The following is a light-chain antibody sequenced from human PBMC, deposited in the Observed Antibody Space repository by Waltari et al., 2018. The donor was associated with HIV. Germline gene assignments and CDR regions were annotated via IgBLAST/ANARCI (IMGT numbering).Light chain of an antibody. CDR3: VQYDNLPYT. J-gene: IGKJ2*01. CDR1: QDIKKN. V-gene: IGKV1-33*01. Sequence: DLQLTQSPSSVSLSVGDRVTITCQATQDIKKNLNWYQQKPGKAPRLMVYDGGRLEEGVTSRFSGSGSGTDYSLTIDDLQPEDIGIYYCVQYDNLPYTFGRGTKVEVK. CDR2: DGG.